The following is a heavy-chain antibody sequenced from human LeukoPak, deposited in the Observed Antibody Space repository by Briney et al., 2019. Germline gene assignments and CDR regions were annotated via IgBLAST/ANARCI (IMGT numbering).Heavy chain of an antibody. CDR1: GFTFSSYG. J-gene: IGHJ4*02. D-gene: IGHD4-17*01. CDR3: AKDRVPYGEFDY. V-gene: IGHV3-30*18. CDR2: ISYDGSNK. Sequence: GRSLRLSCAASGFTFSSYGMHWVRQAPGKGLEWVAVISYDGSNKYYADSVKGRFTISRDNSKNTLYLQMNSLRAEDTAAYYCAKDRVPYGEFDYWGQGTLVTVSS.